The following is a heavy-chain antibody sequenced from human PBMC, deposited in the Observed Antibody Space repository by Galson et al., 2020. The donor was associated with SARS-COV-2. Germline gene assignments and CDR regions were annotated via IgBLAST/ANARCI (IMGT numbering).Heavy chain of an antibody. J-gene: IGHJ4*02. CDR2: VYYTGST. CDR1: GGSISSYY. Sequence: SETLSLTCTVSGGSISSYYWSWIRQPPGKGLEWIGYVYYTGSTKYNPSLESRVAISLDTSKNQLSLSLTSVTASDTAVYYCGRHGTYWRLDYWGQGTLVTVSS. D-gene: IGHD3-3*01. CDR3: GRHGTYWRLDY. V-gene: IGHV4-59*08.